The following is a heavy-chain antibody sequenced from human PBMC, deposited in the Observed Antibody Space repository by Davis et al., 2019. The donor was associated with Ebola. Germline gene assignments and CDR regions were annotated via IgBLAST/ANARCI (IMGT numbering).Heavy chain of an antibody. D-gene: IGHD3-22*01. CDR2: TNSDGTSS. CDR1: GFTFSSYW. J-gene: IGHJ4*02. CDR3: AGQYYYESGGYYDAFGY. Sequence: HTGGSLRLSCAASGFTFSSYWMHWVRQAPGKGLVWVSRTNSDGTSSSYADSVKGRFTISRDNAKNTVYLQMYSLRAEDTAVYYGAGQYYYESGGYYDAFGYWGQGALVTVSS. V-gene: IGHV3-74*01.